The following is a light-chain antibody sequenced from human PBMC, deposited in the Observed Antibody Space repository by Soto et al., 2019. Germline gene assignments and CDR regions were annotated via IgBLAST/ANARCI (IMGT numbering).Light chain of an antibody. CDR1: SSDVGGYNY. CDR2: EVS. V-gene: IGLV2-8*01. Sequence: QSALTQPPSASGSPGQSVTVSCIGASSDVGGYNYVSWYQQHPGKAPKLIIYEVSERPSGVPDRFSGSKSGNTASLTVSGLQADDEADYYCSSYAGNNNVIFGGGTKLTVL. J-gene: IGLJ2*01. CDR3: SSYAGNNNVI.